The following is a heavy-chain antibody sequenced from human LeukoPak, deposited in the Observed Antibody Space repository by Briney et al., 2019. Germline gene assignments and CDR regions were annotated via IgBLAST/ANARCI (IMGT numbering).Heavy chain of an antibody. CDR1: GYTFTNYA. D-gene: IGHD2-2*01. Sequence: ASVEVSCKASGYTFTNYATNWVRQAPGQGLEWMGWINTNTGNPTYAQGFTGRFVFSLDTSVSTTYLQISSLKAEDTAVYYCARDPGDDNVVPGDPWGQGTLVTVSS. J-gene: IGHJ5*02. CDR3: ARDPGDDNVVPGDP. CDR2: INTNTGNP. V-gene: IGHV7-4-1*02.